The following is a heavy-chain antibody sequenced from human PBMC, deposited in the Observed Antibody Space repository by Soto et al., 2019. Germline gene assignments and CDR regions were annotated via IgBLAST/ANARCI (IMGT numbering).Heavy chain of an antibody. J-gene: IGHJ6*02. CDR2: ISVTGENS. V-gene: IGHV3-23*01. D-gene: IGHD2-2*02. Sequence: GGSLRLSCTASQFTFNVYGMSWVRQAPGKGLEWVSSISVTGENSLYTDSVRGRFTMSRDNSKNTLYLQMNSLRAEDTAVYYCARDHCSSTSCYSGYYYYYYGMDVWGQGTTVTVSS. CDR1: QFTFNVYG. CDR3: ARDHCSSTSCYSGYYYYYYGMDV.